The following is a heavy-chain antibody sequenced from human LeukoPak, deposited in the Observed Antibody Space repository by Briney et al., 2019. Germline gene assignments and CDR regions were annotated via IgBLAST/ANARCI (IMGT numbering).Heavy chain of an antibody. CDR2: INPSGGST. J-gene: IGHJ5*02. D-gene: IGHD3-10*01. CDR1: GYTFTSYY. CDR3: ARIAPMVRGVPNWFDP. Sequence: ASVKVSCKASGYTFTSYYMHWVRQAPGQGLEWMGIINPSGGSTSYAQKLQGRVTTTTDTSTSTAYMELRSLRSDDTAVYYCARIAPMVRGVPNWFDPWGQGTLVTVSP. V-gene: IGHV1-46*01.